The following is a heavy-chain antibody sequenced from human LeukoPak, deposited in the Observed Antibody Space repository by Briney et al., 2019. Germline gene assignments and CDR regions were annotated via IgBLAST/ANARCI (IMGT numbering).Heavy chain of an antibody. J-gene: IGHJ4*02. D-gene: IGHD6-13*01. CDR2: INHSGNT. V-gene: IGHV4-34*01. CDR3: ARHTSSSRYVLVSVIFDY. CDR1: GGFFSGYY. Sequence: SETLSLTCAVYGGFFSGYYWSWIRQPPGKGLEWIGEINHSGNTNYNPSLKSRVTISVDTSKNQFSLKLSSVTAADTAVYYCARHTSSSRYVLVSVIFDYWGQGTLVTVSS.